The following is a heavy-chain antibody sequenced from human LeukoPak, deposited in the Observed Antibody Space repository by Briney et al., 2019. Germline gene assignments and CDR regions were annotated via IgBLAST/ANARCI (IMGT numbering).Heavy chain of an antibody. CDR3: ARDSARNDY. D-gene: IGHD6-6*01. CDR2: IKQDGSEK. CDR1: GFTFSTYW. J-gene: IGHJ4*02. Sequence: GGSLRLSCAASGFTFSTYWMSWVRQAPGKGLEWVSNIKQDGSEKYYVDSVKGRFTISRDNAKNSLYLQMNSLRAEDTAMYYFARDSARNDYWGQGTLVTVSS. V-gene: IGHV3-7*01.